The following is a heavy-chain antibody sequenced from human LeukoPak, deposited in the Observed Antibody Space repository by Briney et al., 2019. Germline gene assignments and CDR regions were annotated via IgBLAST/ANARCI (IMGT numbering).Heavy chain of an antibody. CDR2: IDPNSGGT. D-gene: IGHD5-18*01. CDR1: GYTFTGYY. CDR3: ARDGGYSYVVMGHLDR. V-gene: IGHV1-2*02. Sequence: GASVKVSCKASGYTFTGYYMHWVRQAPGQGLEWMGWIDPNSGGTNYAQKFQGRVTMTRDTSISSAYMELSRLRSDDTAVYYCARDGGYSYVVMGHLDRWGQGTLVTVSS. J-gene: IGHJ5*02.